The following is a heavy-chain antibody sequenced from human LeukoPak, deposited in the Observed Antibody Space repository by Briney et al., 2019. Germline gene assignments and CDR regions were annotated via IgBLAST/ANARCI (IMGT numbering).Heavy chain of an antibody. D-gene: IGHD6-13*01. CDR3: ASSAPGYSSSWTRDYFDY. CDR2: IIPILGIA. J-gene: IGHJ4*02. CDR1: GGTFSSYA. V-gene: IGHV1-69*04. Sequence: SVKVSCKASGGTFSSYAISWVRQAPGQGLEWMGRIIPILGIANYAQKFQGRVTITADKSTSTAYMELSSLRSEDTAVYYCASSAPGYSSSWTRDYFDYWGQGTLVTVSS.